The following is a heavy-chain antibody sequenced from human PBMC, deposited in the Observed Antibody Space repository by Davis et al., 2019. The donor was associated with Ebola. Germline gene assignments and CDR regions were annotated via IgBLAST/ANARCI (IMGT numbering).Heavy chain of an antibody. CDR2: ISYDGSNK. CDR3: AKGGGRIDY. CDR1: GFTFSSYG. D-gene: IGHD1-26*01. V-gene: IGHV3-30*18. J-gene: IGHJ4*02. Sequence: PGGSLRLSCAASGFTFSSYGMHWVRQAPGKGLEWVAVISYDGSNKYYADSVKGRFTISRDNSKNTLYLQMNSLRAEDTAVYYCAKGGGRIDYWGQGVLVAVSS.